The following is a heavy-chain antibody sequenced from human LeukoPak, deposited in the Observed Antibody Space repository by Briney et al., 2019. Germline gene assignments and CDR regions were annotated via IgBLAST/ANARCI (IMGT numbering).Heavy chain of an antibody. CDR1: GGSISSYY. Sequence: SETLSLTCTVSGGSISSYYWSWIRQPPGKGLEWIGYIYYSGSTNYNPSLKSRVTISVDTSKNQLSLKLSSVTAADTAVYYCATGPRSSGWYLHNYYYYYGMDVWGQGTTVTVSS. V-gene: IGHV4-59*01. D-gene: IGHD6-19*01. CDR3: ATGPRSSGWYLHNYYYYYGMDV. CDR2: IYYSGST. J-gene: IGHJ6*02.